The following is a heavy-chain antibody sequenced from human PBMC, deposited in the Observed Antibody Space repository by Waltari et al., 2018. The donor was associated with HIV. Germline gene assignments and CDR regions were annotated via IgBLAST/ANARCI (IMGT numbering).Heavy chain of an antibody. J-gene: IGHJ3*02. D-gene: IGHD6-25*01. CDR3: ARGIDAQRVAAPCLDI. Sequence: QVQLRESGPGLVKPSETLSLTCTVSGGSISTYYWTWLRPPPGKGLEWIGYIYNSRSTDYNPSLKSRATISVDTSKNQFSLKLSAVTTADTAVYYCARGIDAQRVAAPCLDIWGQGTMVTVSS. CDR2: IYNSRST. CDR1: GGSISTYY. V-gene: IGHV4-59*01.